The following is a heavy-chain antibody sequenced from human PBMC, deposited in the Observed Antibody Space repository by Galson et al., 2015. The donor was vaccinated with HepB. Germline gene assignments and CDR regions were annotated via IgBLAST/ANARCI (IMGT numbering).Heavy chain of an antibody. D-gene: IGHD1-26*01. CDR2: KYHNGDT. V-gene: IGHV4-59*01. J-gene: IGHJ6*02. CDR3: ARDLGSGRFPWDYHYGMDV. Sequence: EPLSLTCTVSGGSISGYYWTWLRQTPGKGLEWSGHKYHNGDTTTNPSLGSRVTISLDTSKNQFSLSLNPNTAADTGIYYCARDLGSGRFPWDYHYGMDVWGQGTAVSVSS. CDR1: GGSISGYY.